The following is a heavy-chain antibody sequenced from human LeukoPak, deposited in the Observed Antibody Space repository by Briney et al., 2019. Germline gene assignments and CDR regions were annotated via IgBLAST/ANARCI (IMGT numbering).Heavy chain of an antibody. Sequence: GGSLRLSCAASGFTFSSYSMNWVRQAPGKGLEWVSSISSSSSYIYYADSVKGRFTISRDNAKNSLYLQMNSLRAEGTAVYYCARDNIRVGKFDYWGQGTLVTVSS. CDR1: GFTFSSYS. V-gene: IGHV3-21*01. J-gene: IGHJ4*02. CDR2: ISSSSSYI. CDR3: ARDNIRVGKFDY. D-gene: IGHD2-21*01.